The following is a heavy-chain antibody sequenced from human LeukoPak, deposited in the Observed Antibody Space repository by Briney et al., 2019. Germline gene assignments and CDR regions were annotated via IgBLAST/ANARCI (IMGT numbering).Heavy chain of an antibody. CDR1: GFTFSSYS. D-gene: IGHD3-22*01. Sequence: PGGSLRLSCAASGFTFSSYSMNWVRQAPGKGLEWVSYISSSSSTIYYADSVKGRFTISRDNAKNSLYLQMNSLRAEDTAVYYCARDLYDILVYWGQGTLVTVSS. CDR2: ISSSSSTI. V-gene: IGHV3-48*01. CDR3: ARDLYDILVY. J-gene: IGHJ4*02.